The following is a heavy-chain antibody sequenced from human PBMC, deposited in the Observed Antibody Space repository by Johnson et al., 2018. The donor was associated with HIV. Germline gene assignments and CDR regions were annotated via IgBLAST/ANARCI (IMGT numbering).Heavy chain of an antibody. V-gene: IGHV3-13*01. D-gene: IGHD3-10*01. CDR1: GITFSDAW. CDR2: IGTAGDT. J-gene: IGHJ3*02. Sequence: VQLVESGGGLVKPGGSLRLSCAASGITFSDAWMSWVRQAPGKGLEWVSAIGTAGDTYYPGSVKGRFTISRENAKNSLYLQMNSLRAGDTAVYYCARGSEDPWGFYGSGGDACESWGQGTMVTVSS. CDR3: ARGSEDPWGFYGSGGDACES.